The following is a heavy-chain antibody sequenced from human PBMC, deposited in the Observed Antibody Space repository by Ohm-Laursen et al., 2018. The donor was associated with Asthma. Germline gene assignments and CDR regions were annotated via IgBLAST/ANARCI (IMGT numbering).Heavy chain of an antibody. CDR3: ARDLIDYGGNSGWFDP. Sequence: SDTLSLTWTVSGGSVSSGSYYWSWIRQPPGKGLEWIGYIYYSGSTNYNPSLKSRVTISVDTSKNQFSLKLSSVTAADTAVYYCARDLIDYGGNSGWFDPWGQGTLVTVSS. CDR2: IYYSGST. CDR1: GGSVSSGSYY. V-gene: IGHV4-61*01. D-gene: IGHD4-23*01. J-gene: IGHJ5*02.